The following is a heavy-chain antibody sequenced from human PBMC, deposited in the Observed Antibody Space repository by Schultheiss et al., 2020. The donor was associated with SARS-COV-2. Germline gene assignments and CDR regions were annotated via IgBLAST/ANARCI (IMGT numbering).Heavy chain of an antibody. J-gene: IGHJ5*02. CDR2: IYSGGST. V-gene: IGHV3-53*01. Sequence: GGSLRLSCAASGFKFTNFVMSWVRQAPGKGLEWVSFIYSGGSTYYADSVKGRFTISRDNSKNTVYLQMNSLRAEDTAVYYCAGGPTGTSFDPWGQGTLVTVSS. CDR1: GFKFTNFV. CDR3: AGGPTGTSFDP. D-gene: IGHD4-17*01.